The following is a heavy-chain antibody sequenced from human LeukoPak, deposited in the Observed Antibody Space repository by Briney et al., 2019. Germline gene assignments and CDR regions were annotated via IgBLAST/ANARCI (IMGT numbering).Heavy chain of an antibody. CDR2: IYYSGST. CDR3: ARPRGSILTYFDY. D-gene: IGHD2-8*01. CDR1: GGSISSSSYY. J-gene: IGHJ4*02. V-gene: IGHV4-39*01. Sequence: SETLSLTCTVSGGSISSSSYYWGWIRQPPGKGLEWIGSIYYSGSTYYNPSLKSRVTISVDTSKNQFSLKLSSVTAADTAAYYCARPRGSILTYFDYWGQGTLVTVSS.